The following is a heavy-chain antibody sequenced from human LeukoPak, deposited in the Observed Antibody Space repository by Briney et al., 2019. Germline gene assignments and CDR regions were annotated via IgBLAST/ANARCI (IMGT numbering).Heavy chain of an antibody. CDR3: AKVALLGWFDP. Sequence: GWSLRLSCAASGFTFDDYAMHWVRQAPGKGLEWGSGISWNSGSIGYADSVTGRFTISRDHAKNSLYLQMNSLRAEDTALYYCAKVALLGWFDPWGQGTLVTVSS. V-gene: IGHV3-9*01. J-gene: IGHJ5*02. CDR1: GFTFDDYA. CDR2: ISWNSGSI.